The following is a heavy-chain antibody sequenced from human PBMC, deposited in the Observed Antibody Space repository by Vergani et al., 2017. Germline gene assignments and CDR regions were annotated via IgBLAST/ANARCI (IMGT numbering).Heavy chain of an antibody. CDR1: GFTFSSYA. CDR2: ISGSGGST. V-gene: IGHV3-23*01. D-gene: IGHD3-3*01. CDR3: AKGTIFGVAPPSFDY. Sequence: EVQLLESGGGLVQPGGSLRLSCAASGFTFSSYAMSWVRQAPGKGLEWVSAISGSGGSTYYADSGKGRFTISRDNSKNTLYLQMNSLRAEDTAVYYCAKGTIFGVAPPSFDYWGQGTLVTVSS. J-gene: IGHJ4*02.